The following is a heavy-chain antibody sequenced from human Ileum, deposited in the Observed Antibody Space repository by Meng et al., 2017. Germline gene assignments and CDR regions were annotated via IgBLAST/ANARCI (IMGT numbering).Heavy chain of an antibody. CDR1: GGSASSNIAA. Sequence: QVRLQQSGPGLLKPSQSLSLTCAGAGGSASSNIAAWNWIRQSPLRGLEWLGRTYYRSKWYSEYAVSVKSRISITPDTSKNQFSLQMNSVTPEDTAVYYCASGSGSLDYWGPGTLVTVSS. CDR2: TYYRSKWYS. D-gene: IGHD3-3*01. V-gene: IGHV6-1*01. J-gene: IGHJ4*02. CDR3: ASGSGSLDY.